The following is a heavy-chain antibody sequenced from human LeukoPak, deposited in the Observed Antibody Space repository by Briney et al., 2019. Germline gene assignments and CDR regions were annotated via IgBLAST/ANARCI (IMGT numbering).Heavy chain of an antibody. V-gene: IGHV3-49*04. CDR3: TREGRGYSYGFDY. CDR1: GFTFGDYA. CDR2: IRSKAYGGTT. Sequence: GGSLRLSCTASGFTFGDYAMSWVRQAPGKGLEWVGFIRSKAYGGTTEYAASVKGRFTISRDDSKSIAYLQMNSLKTEDTAVYYCTREGRGYSYGFDYWGQGTLVTVSS. J-gene: IGHJ4*02. D-gene: IGHD5-18*01.